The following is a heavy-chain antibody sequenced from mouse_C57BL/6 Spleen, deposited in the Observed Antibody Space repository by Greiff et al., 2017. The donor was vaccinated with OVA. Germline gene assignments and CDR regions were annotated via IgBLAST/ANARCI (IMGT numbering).Heavy chain of an antibody. D-gene: IGHD1-1*01. J-gene: IGHJ3*01. Sequence: VQLQQSGPELVKPGASVQISCKSSGYAFSSSWLNWLQPRPGPGLSLIGRIYPGDGDTNYNGKLKGKATLTADKSSSTAYMQLSSLTSEDSAVYFCARSHYGSSLAWFAYWGQGTLVTVSA. V-gene: IGHV1-82*01. CDR3: ARSHYGSSLAWFAY. CDR2: IYPGDGDT. CDR1: GYAFSSSW.